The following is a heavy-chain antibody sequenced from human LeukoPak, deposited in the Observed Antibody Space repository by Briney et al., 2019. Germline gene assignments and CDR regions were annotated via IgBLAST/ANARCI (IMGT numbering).Heavy chain of an antibody. CDR2: INAGNGNT. CDR3: ARTLGGDRGFDY. D-gene: IGHD3-16*01. Sequence: GASVKVSCKASGYTFTNYAMHWVRQAPGQRLEWMGWINAGNGNTKYSQQFQGRVTISRDTSASTAYMELSSLRSEDMAVYYCARTLGGDRGFDYWGQGTLVTVSS. J-gene: IGHJ4*02. CDR1: GYTFTNYA. V-gene: IGHV1-3*03.